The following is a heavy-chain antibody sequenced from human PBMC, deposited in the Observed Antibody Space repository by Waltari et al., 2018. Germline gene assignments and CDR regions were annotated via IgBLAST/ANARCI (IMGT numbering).Heavy chain of an antibody. CDR1: GSAINHENHY. Sequence: QLQLQGSGPGLVKPSETLSLTCSVSGSAINHENHYWSWIRQAPGKGLEWMGTVHSTGRSYYKPSLESRLTISVDRSQTQVSLWLTSVTAADTAVYYCARRFCRDLVCYALDVWGRGMSITVSS. V-gene: IGHV4-39*07. D-gene: IGHD2-8*01. J-gene: IGHJ6*02. CDR3: ARRFCRDLVCYALDV. CDR2: VHSTGRS.